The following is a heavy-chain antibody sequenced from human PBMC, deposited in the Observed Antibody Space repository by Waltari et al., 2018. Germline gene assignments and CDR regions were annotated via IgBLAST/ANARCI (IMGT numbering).Heavy chain of an antibody. CDR2: FSRDGETE. D-gene: IGHD1-26*01. Sequence: QVQLRESGPGLVKPSQTLSLTCSVFGDSISSGPHYWSWVRQAPGQGLEWGAFFSRDGETEDYADSVKGRATISRDTSHNTLHLQVNSLQSDDTAVYYCVGETYPPYRVGEVATHIGRWFDPWGQGTLVTVSS. CDR1: GDSISSGP. J-gene: IGHJ5*02. V-gene: IGHV3-30*14. CDR3: VGETYPPYRVGEVATHIGRWFDP.